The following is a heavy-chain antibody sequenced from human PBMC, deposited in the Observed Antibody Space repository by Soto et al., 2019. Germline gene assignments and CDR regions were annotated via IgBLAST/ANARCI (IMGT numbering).Heavy chain of an antibody. V-gene: IGHV1-18*01. CDR1: GYTFSSYG. Sequence: ASVKFSCKASGYTFSSYGITWVRQAPGQGLEWMGWTSAYNDNTDYAQKLQGRVTMTTDTSTSTAYMELRSLRSDDTAVYYCVRDGTMGRYRGDFDYWGLGTLVTVSS. CDR2: TSAYNDNT. CDR3: VRDGTMGRYRGDFDY. J-gene: IGHJ4*02. D-gene: IGHD3-10*01.